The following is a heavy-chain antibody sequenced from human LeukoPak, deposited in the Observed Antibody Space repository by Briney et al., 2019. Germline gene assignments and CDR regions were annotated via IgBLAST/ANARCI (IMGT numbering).Heavy chain of an antibody. CDR3: AREYGDYYYYYGMDV. D-gene: IGHD4-17*01. Sequence: APVKVSYKASGYTFTSYAMHWVRQAPGQRLERMGWINAGNGNTKYSQKFQGRVTITRDTSASTAYMELSSLRSEDTAVYYCAREYGDYYYYYGMDVWGQGTTVTVSS. V-gene: IGHV1-3*01. J-gene: IGHJ6*02. CDR1: GYTFTSYA. CDR2: INAGNGNT.